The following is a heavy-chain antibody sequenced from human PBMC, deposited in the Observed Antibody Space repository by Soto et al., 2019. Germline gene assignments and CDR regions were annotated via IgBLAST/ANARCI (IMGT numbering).Heavy chain of an antibody. D-gene: IGHD3-16*01. CDR3: ARDNRWGGGIDY. Sequence: PSETLSLTCTVSGGSISSYYWTWIRQPPGKGLEWIGYIYYSGSTNYNPSLKSRVTISVDTSKNQFSLKRSPVTAADTAVYYCARDNRWGGGIDYWGQGTLVTVSS. J-gene: IGHJ4*02. CDR2: IYYSGST. V-gene: IGHV4-59*01. CDR1: GGSISSYY.